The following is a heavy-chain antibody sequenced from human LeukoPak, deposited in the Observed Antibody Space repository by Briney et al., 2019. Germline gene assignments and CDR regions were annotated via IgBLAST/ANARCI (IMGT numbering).Heavy chain of an antibody. V-gene: IGHV1-58*02. Sequence: GTSVKVSCKASGFTFTNSAMQWVRQARGQRLEWIGWIVVGSGNTNYAQKFQERVTITRDMSTSTAYMELSSLRSEDTAVYYCAADRGGNSDLRYWGQGTLVTVSS. CDR2: IVVGSGNT. J-gene: IGHJ4*02. D-gene: IGHD4-23*01. CDR1: GFTFTNSA. CDR3: AADRGGNSDLRY.